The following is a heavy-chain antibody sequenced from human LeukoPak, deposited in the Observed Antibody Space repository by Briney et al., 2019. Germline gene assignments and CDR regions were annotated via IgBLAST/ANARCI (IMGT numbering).Heavy chain of an antibody. Sequence: SGPTLVNPTQTLTLTCTFSGFSLSTSGVGVGWIRQPPGKALEWLALIFWDDAKRYSPSLKSRLTITKDTSKNQVVLTMTNMDPVDTATYYCAHRPQSDEAAAVKVVNWFDPWGQGTLVTVSS. CDR1: GFSLSTSGVG. CDR2: IFWDDAK. V-gene: IGHV2-5*02. CDR3: AHRPQSDEAAAVKVVNWFDP. D-gene: IGHD6-13*01. J-gene: IGHJ5*02.